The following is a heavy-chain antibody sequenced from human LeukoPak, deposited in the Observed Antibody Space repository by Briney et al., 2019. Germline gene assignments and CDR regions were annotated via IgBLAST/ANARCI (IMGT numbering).Heavy chain of an antibody. J-gene: IGHJ4*02. CDR1: DGSITNYD. D-gene: IGHD3-10*01. CDR2: VHYSGTA. CDR3: AGGEGDGGDYGSGSPSGNFDY. V-gene: IGHV4-59*01. Sequence: SETLSLTCTVSDGSITNYDWSWVRQPPGKGLEFIGHVHYSGTANHNPSLRSRVTISIDTSKKHFFLKLSSVTAADTAVYYCAGGEGDGGDYGSGSPSGNFDYWGQGTLVTVSS.